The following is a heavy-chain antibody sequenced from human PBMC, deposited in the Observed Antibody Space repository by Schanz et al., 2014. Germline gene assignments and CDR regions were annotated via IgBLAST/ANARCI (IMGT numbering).Heavy chain of an antibody. Sequence: QVQVVQSGAEVKKPGSSVKVSCKASGGTFSSYAISWVRQAPGQGLEWMGIFIPSCGTTKYAQRFQGRVTMTSDTSTSTVSMELSSLRSEDTAVYYCASDTMGGNFGLDVWGQGTTVTVSS. CDR2: FIPSCGTT. CDR3: ASDTMGGNFGLDV. CDR1: GGTFSSYA. J-gene: IGHJ6*02. V-gene: IGHV1-69*06. D-gene: IGHD3-10*01.